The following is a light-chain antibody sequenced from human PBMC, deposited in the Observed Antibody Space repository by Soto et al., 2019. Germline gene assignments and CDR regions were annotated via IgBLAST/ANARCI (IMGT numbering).Light chain of an antibody. CDR3: QQSYSLPRT. J-gene: IGKJ1*01. CDR2: GSS. V-gene: IGKV1-39*01. CDR1: QSITTS. Sequence: DVQLTQSPSSLSASIGDTVTISCRSSQSITTSLNWYQQKPGKPPALLIYGSSARQIGVPHRFSASGSRTDFTLTITRLQHEDFATYYCQQSYSLPRTFGQGTKMDLK.